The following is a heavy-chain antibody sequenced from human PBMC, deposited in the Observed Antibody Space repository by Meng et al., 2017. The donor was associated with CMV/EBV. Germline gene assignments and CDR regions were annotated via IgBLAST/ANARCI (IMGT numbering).Heavy chain of an antibody. CDR1: GGTFSSYA. CDR3: ARDKNWGPDY. CDR2: IIPIFGTA. J-gene: IGHJ4*02. D-gene: IGHD7-27*01. V-gene: IGHV1-69*05. Sequence: SVKVSCKASGGTFSSYAISWVRQAPGQGLEWMGGIIPIFGTANYAQKFQGRVTLTRDTSINTGYMELSRLTSDDTAVYYCARDKNWGPDYWGQGTLVTVSS.